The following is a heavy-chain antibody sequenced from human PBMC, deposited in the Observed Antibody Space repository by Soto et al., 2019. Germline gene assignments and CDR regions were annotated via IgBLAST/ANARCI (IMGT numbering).Heavy chain of an antibody. D-gene: IGHD2-2*01. CDR1: GYTFTSYA. CDR3: ARDGGYCISTSCSRGDYYGMDV. J-gene: IGHJ6*02. V-gene: IGHV1-3*05. CDR2: INAGNGNT. Sequence: QVQLVQSGAEEKKPGASVKVSCKASGYTFTSYAMHWVRQAPGQRLEWMGWINAGNGNTKYSQKFQGRFNITRDTSASTAYMELSSLRSEDTAVYYCARDGGYCISTSCSRGDYYGMDVWGQGTTVTVSS.